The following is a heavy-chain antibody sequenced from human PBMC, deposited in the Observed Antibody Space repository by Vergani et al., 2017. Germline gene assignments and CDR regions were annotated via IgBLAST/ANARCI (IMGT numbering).Heavy chain of an antibody. CDR2: IYYTGSA. J-gene: IGHJ6*02. CDR1: GGSISSSSHF. V-gene: IGHV4-39*01. Sequence: QFQLHKSGPGLVKPSETLSLTCTLSGGSISSSSHFWGWLRQTPGKGLEWIGSIYYTGSAYYNPSLKSRVSISVDASKNQFSLKLGSVTAADSTVYYCARHDSGHYDASYYGLDVWGQGTTVTGSS. D-gene: IGHD3-16*01. CDR3: ARHDSGHYDASYYGLDV.